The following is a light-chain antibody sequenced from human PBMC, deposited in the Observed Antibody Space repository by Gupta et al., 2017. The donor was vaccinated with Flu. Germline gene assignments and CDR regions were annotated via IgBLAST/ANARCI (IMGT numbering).Light chain of an antibody. CDR2: GNS. CDR1: SSNIGSGYD. CDR3: QSYDSSLSGL. J-gene: IGLJ3*02. V-gene: IGLV1-40*01. Sequence: QSVLTQPPSVSGAPGQRVTISCTGSSSNIGSGYDVHWYQQLPGTAPKLLIYGNSNRPSGDPDRFSGSKSGTSASRAITGLQAEDEADYYCQSYDSSLSGLFGGGTKLTVL.